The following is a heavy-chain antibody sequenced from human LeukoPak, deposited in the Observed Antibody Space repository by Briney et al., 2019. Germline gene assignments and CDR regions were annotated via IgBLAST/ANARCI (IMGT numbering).Heavy chain of an antibody. V-gene: IGHV6-1*01. CDR2: TYYRSRLYT. CDR1: GDSVSSNSAA. D-gene: IGHD3-10*01. J-gene: IGHJ4*02. Sequence: SQTLSLTCAISGDSVSSNSAAWNWIRQTPSRGLEWLGRTYYRSRLYTDYGVAVKGRITIKPDTSKNQLSLQVNSVTPEDTAVYFCAMSGSGSYSLWGQGTLVTVSS. CDR3: AMSGSGSYSL.